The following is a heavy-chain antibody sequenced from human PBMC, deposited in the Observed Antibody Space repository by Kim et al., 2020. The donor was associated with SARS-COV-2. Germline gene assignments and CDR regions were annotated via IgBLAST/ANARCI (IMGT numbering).Heavy chain of an antibody. V-gene: IGHV3-11*05. CDR3: ARVGLSYSFFDY. D-gene: IGHD2-8*01. CDR2: ISSSSSYT. Sequence: GGSLRLSCAASGFTFSDYYMSWIRQAPGKGLEWVSYISSSSSYTNYADSVKGRFTISRDNAKNSLYLQMNSLRAEDTAVYYCARVGLSYSFFDYWGQRTLVTVSS. J-gene: IGHJ4*02. CDR1: GFTFSDYY.